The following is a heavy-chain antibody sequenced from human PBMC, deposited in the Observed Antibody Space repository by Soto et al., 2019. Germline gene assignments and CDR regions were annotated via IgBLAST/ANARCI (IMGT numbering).Heavy chain of an antibody. V-gene: IGHV3-7*01. Sequence: PGGSLRLSCAASGFTFSDYWMTWVRQAPGKGLEWVANIKEDGTDKYYVDSVRGRFTISRDNAKNSLYLQMNSLRAEDTAVYFCTRDMNVGGQGTTVTVSS. J-gene: IGHJ6*02. CDR1: GFTFSDYW. CDR3: TRDMNV. CDR2: IKEDGTDK.